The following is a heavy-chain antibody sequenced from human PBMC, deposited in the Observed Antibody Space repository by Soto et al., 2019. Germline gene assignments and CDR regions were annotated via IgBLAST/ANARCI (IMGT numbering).Heavy chain of an antibody. CDR1: GASVSGRSYY. J-gene: IGHJ4*02. D-gene: IGHD5-12*01. CDR3: ATDGDGYNY. Sequence: QVQLQESGPRLVKPSETLSLTCTVSGASVSGRSYYWTWIRQPPGKGLEWVGYIYFTGGTKYSPSLKNRVSMSADTPKNQFSLKLSSVITADTAVYYCATDGDGYNYWGQGILVTVSS. V-gene: IGHV4-61*01. CDR2: IYFTGGT.